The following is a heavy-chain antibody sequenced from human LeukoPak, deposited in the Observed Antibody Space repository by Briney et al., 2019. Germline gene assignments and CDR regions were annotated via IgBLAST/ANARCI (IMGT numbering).Heavy chain of an antibody. Sequence: SVKVSCKASGYTFTGYYMHWVRQAPGQGLEWMGWISAYNGNTNYAQKLQGRVTMTTDTSTSTAYMELRSLRSDDTAVYYCAYDSSGYDTFDYWGQGTLVTVSS. D-gene: IGHD5-12*01. V-gene: IGHV1-18*04. CDR2: ISAYNGNT. J-gene: IGHJ4*02. CDR1: GYTFTGYY. CDR3: AYDSSGYDTFDY.